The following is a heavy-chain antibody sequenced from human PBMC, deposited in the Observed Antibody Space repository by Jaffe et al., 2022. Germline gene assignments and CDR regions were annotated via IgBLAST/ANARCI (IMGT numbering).Heavy chain of an antibody. CDR3: ARDQRITFGVSYYYYMDV. CDR1: GFTFSSYS. J-gene: IGHJ6*03. D-gene: IGHD3-16*01. CDR2: ISSSSSTI. Sequence: EVQLVESGGGLVQPGGSLRLSCAASGFTFSSYSMNWVRQAPGKGLEWVSYISSSSSTIYYADSVKGRFTISRDNAKNSLYLQMNSLRAEDTAVYYCARDQRITFGVSYYYYMDVWGKGTTVTVSS. V-gene: IGHV3-48*01.